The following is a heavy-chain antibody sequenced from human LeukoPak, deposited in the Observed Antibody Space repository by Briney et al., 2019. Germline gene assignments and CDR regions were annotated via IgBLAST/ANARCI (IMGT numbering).Heavy chain of an antibody. CDR3: ASTSVVRGVSLQIPTDAFDI. CDR1: GGSFSGYY. D-gene: IGHD3-10*01. Sequence: PSETLSLTCAVYGGSFSGYYWSWIRQPPGKGLEWIGEINHSGSTNYNPSLKSRVTISVDTSKNQFSLKLSSVTAADTAVYYCASTSVVRGVSLQIPTDAFDIWGQGTMVTVSS. J-gene: IGHJ3*02. V-gene: IGHV4-34*01. CDR2: INHSGST.